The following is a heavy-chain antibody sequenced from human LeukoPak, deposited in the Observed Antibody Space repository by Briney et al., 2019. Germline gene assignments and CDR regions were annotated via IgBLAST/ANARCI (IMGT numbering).Heavy chain of an antibody. D-gene: IGHD4-17*01. CDR3: ARVPHYGDYAY. Sequence: ASVKVSCKASGYTFNGYYMHWVRQAPGQGLEWMGWINRNSGGTNYAQKFQGRVTMTRDTSISTAYMELSRLRSDDTAVYYCARVPHYGDYAYWGQGTLVTVSS. CDR1: GYTFNGYY. J-gene: IGHJ4*02. V-gene: IGHV1-2*02. CDR2: INRNSGGT.